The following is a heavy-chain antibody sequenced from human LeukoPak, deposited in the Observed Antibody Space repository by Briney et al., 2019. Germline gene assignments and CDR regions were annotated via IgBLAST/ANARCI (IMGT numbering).Heavy chain of an antibody. V-gene: IGHV4-59*01. CDR3: ARVPAIRVVNVFYYYYMDV. Sequence: SETLSLTCTVSGDSISTYYWSWIRQPPGKGLEWIGYIYYTGSTNYNPSLKSRVTISVDTSKNQFSLKLNSVTAADTAVYYCARVPAIRVVNVFYYYYMDVWGTGNTVTVSS. CDR1: GDSISTYY. D-gene: IGHD3-10*01. CDR2: IYYTGST. J-gene: IGHJ6*03.